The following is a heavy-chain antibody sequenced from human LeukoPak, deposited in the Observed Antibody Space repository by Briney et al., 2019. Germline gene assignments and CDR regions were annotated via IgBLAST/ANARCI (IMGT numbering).Heavy chain of an antibody. V-gene: IGHV3-66*01. Sequence: PGGSLRLSCAASGFTFSSYGMSWVRQAPGKGLEWVSVIYSGGSTYYADSVKGRFTISRDNSKNTLYLQMNSLRAEDTAVYYCARAKPRATKGAFDIWGQGTMVTVSS. D-gene: IGHD5-24*01. J-gene: IGHJ3*02. CDR2: IYSGGST. CDR1: GFTFSSYG. CDR3: ARAKPRATKGAFDI.